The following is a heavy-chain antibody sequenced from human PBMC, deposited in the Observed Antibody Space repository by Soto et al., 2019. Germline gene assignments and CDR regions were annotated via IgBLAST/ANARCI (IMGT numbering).Heavy chain of an antibody. CDR3: ARSSRRSVDSDSGFPA. Sequence: QVQLCQSGAEVRSPGSSVKVSCKASEDTFSTYAIGWVRQAPGQGLEWMGGIIPIFDTTNYAQSFRDRFTITADKCTNTCYMELSSRRFEGEAVYYCARSSRRSVDSDSGFPAWGQGTTVTVSS. CDR2: IIPIFDTT. D-gene: IGHD2-15*01. CDR1: EDTFSTYA. V-gene: IGHV1-69*13. J-gene: IGHJ6*01.